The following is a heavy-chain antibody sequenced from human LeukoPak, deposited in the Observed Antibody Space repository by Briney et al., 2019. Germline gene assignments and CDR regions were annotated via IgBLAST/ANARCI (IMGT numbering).Heavy chain of an antibody. Sequence: GGSLRLSCAASGFTFSRYAMSWVRQAPGKGLEWVSSVTGSGAGTFYADSVKGRFTISRDNSKNTVYLQLTSLRVEDTAVYYCAKDRPNYYHTSGHYYRRDGDYWGQGALVTVSS. CDR3: AKDRPNYYHTSGHYYRRDGDY. V-gene: IGHV3-23*01. CDR2: VTGSGAGT. J-gene: IGHJ4*02. D-gene: IGHD3-22*01. CDR1: GFTFSRYA.